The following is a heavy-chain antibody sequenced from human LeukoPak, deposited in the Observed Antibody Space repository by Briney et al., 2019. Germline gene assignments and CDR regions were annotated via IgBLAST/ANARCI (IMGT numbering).Heavy chain of an antibody. D-gene: IGHD2-8*02. CDR1: GFTFTTSA. J-gene: IGHJ3*02. Sequence: SVKVSCKASGFTFTTSAVQWVRQARGQRLEWIGRIVVGSGNTDHAQKFQGRLTITRDISTSTACMELSSLTSDDTAVYYCAAVPNANAWYWDDAFDIWGQGTMVTVSS. V-gene: IGHV1-58*01. CDR3: AAVPNANAWYWDDAFDI. CDR2: IVVGSGNT.